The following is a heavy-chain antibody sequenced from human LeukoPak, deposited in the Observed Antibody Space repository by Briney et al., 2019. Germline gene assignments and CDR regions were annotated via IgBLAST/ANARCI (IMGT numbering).Heavy chain of an antibody. CDR2: INRDGSTT. V-gene: IGHV3-74*03. D-gene: IGHD2/OR15-2a*01. CDR1: ESTFSKFW. J-gene: IGHJ6*02. Sequence: GGSLRLSCAASESTFSKFWMHWVRQAPGKGLVWVSGINRDGSTTTYADSVKGRFTVSRDNAKNTLYLQMNSLRAEDTAVYYSARGNYYGMDVWGQGTTVTVSS. CDR3: ARGNYYGMDV.